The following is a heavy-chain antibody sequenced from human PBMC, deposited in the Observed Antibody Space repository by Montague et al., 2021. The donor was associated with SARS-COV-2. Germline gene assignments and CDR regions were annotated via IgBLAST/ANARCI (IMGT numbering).Heavy chain of an antibody. Sequence: SVKVSCKASGYTFTDYGLSWVRQAPGQGLEWMGWISAYNGVTDYAQKFQGRLTLTTDASTSTASMDLRSLRSDDTAVYYCARAIPVVGKGGNDAFDVRGQGTVVTVSS. CDR1: GYTFTDYG. J-gene: IGHJ3*01. CDR2: ISAYNGVT. D-gene: IGHD6-19*01. CDR3: ARAIPVVGKGGNDAFDV. V-gene: IGHV1-18*04.